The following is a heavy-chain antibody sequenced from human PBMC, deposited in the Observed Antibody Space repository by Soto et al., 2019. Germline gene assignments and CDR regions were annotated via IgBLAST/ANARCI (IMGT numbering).Heavy chain of an antibody. V-gene: IGHV5-51*01. CDR3: VRVIVAATTDPNYFDY. CDR2: IYPGDSDT. Sequence: GESLKISCKGSGYKFAIYWIGWVRQMPGRGLEWMGIIYPGDSDTRYSPSFQGQVTISVDKSINTAYLQWSSLKASDTAMYYCVRVIVAATTDPNYFDYWAQGTLVTVSS. J-gene: IGHJ4*02. D-gene: IGHD1-26*01. CDR1: GYKFAIYW.